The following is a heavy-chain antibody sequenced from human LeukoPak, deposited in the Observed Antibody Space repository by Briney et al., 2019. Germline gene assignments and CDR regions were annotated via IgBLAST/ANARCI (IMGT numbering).Heavy chain of an antibody. V-gene: IGHV4-4*07. CDR3: ARVRGIAAPFDY. Sequence: PSETLSLTCTVSSGSIHTHYWSWIRQPAGKGLEWIGRIYGGGNTDYNPSLKSRVTMSVDTSENRFSLKLSSVTAADTAVYYCARVRGIAAPFDYWGQGTLVTVSS. CDR2: IYGGGNT. D-gene: IGHD6-13*01. J-gene: IGHJ4*02. CDR1: SGSIHTHY.